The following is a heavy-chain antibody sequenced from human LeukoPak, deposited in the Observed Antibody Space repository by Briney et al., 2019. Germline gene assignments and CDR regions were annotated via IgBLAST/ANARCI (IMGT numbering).Heavy chain of an antibody. CDR2: ITTSSTYI. V-gene: IGHV3-21*01. J-gene: IGHJ5*02. CDR3: ARHRVIAAARGRFDP. CDR1: GFSFSDYN. Sequence: PGGSLRLSCAASGFSFSDYNMNWVRQAPGKALECVSSITTSSTYIYYGDSVKGRFTISRDNAKNSLYLQMNSLRAEDTAVYYCARHRVIAAARGRFDPWGQGTLVTVSS. D-gene: IGHD6-13*01.